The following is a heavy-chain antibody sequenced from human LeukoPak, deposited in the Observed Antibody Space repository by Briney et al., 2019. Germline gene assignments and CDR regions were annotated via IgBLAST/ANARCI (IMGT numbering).Heavy chain of an antibody. D-gene: IGHD3-9*01. CDR3: AKVGYDILTGQHSDAFDI. CDR2: TSGSGGST. Sequence: GGSLRLSCAASGFTFSSYAMSWVRQAPGKGLEWVSATSGSGGSTCYADSVKGRFTISRDNSKNTLYLQMNSLRAEDTAVYYCAKVGYDILTGQHSDAFDIWGQGTMVTVSS. V-gene: IGHV3-23*01. J-gene: IGHJ3*02. CDR1: GFTFSSYA.